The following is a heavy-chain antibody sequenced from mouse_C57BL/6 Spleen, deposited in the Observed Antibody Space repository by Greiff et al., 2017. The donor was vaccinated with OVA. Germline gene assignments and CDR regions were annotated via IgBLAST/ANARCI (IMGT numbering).Heavy chain of an antibody. V-gene: IGHV1-72*01. CDR2: IDTNSGGT. CDR3: ARGGSLYYDAMDY. Sequence: QVQLQQPGAELVKPGASVKLSCKASGYTFTSYWMHWVKQRPGRGLEWIGRIDTNSGGTKYNEKFKSKATLTVDKPSSTAYMQLSSLTAEDAAVYYCARGGSLYYDAMDYWGQGTSVTVSS. CDR1: GYTFTSYW. J-gene: IGHJ4*01.